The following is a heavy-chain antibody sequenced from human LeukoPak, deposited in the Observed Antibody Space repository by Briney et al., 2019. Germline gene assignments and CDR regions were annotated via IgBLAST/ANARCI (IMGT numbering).Heavy chain of an antibody. CDR3: ARRQASCTNGVCYTLYDMDV. CDR2: IDPSDSYT. CDR1: GYSFTSYW. V-gene: IGHV5-10-1*01. Sequence: GESLKISCKGSGYSFTSYWISWVRQMPGKGLEWMGRIDPSDSYTNYSPSFQGHVTISADKSISTAYLQWSSLKASDTAMYYCARRQASCTNGVCYTLYDMDVWGQGTTVIVSS. J-gene: IGHJ6*02. D-gene: IGHD2-8*01.